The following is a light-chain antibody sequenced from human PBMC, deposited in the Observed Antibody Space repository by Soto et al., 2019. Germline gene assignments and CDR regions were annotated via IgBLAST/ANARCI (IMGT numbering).Light chain of an antibody. J-gene: IGLJ1*01. CDR2: DVS. CDR1: SSDVGGYNY. Sequence: QSALTQPASVSGSPGQSITISRTGTSSDVGGYNYVSWYQQHPGKAPKLMIYDVSNRPSGVSNRFSGSKSGNTASLTISGLQAEDEADYYCSSYRSRSTLLYVFGTGTKLTVL. CDR3: SSYRSRSTLLYV. V-gene: IGLV2-14*01.